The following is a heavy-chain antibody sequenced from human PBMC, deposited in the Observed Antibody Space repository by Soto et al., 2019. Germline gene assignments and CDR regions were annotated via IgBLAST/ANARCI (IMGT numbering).Heavy chain of an antibody. CDR2: IIPIFGTA. V-gene: IGHV1-69*13. D-gene: IGHD3-3*01. Sequence: SVKVSCKASGGTFSSYAISWVRQAPGQGLEWMGGIIPIFGTANYAQKFQGRVTITADESTSTAYMELSSLRSEDTAVYYCAKGVLRFLEWLFFDYWGQGTLVTVSS. J-gene: IGHJ4*02. CDR3: AKGVLRFLEWLFFDY. CDR1: GGTFSSYA.